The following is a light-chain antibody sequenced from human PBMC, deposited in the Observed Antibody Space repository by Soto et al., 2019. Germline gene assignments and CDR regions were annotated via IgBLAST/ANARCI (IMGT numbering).Light chain of an antibody. J-gene: IGKJ1*01. CDR3: QHNLNFHWT. Sequence: DIQMTQSPSSLSASVGDRVTITCRASQNIGSYLDWHQQKPGKAPKLLIYAASGLQSGVQSRFSGSGSGTDFTLTISSLQHEDFETYYCQHNLNFHWTLGLGTKSDIK. CDR1: QNIGSY. CDR2: AAS. V-gene: IGKV1-39*01.